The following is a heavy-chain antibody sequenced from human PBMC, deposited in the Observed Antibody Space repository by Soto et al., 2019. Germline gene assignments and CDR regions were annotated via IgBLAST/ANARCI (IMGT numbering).Heavy chain of an antibody. V-gene: IGHV1-69*13. D-gene: IGHD3-3*01. CDR3: ARDGDFWSPAYYYYGMDV. J-gene: IGHJ6*02. CDR1: GGTFSSYA. CDR2: IIPIFGTA. Sequence: ASVKVSCKASGGTFSSYAISWVRQAPGQGLEWMGGIIPIFGTANYAQKFQGRVTITADESTSTAYMELSSLRSEDTAVYYCARDGDFWSPAYYYYGMDVWGQGTTVTV.